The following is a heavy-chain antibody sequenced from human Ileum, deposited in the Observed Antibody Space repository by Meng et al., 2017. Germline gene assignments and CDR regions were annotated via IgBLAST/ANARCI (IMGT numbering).Heavy chain of an antibody. D-gene: IGHD1-7*01. V-gene: IGHV1-2*06. CDR3: ARGNYSTVTKSFDY. Sequence: QGQRGQSGAGVKKPGASVKVSCKASGYTFTGYYMHWVRQAPGQGLEWMGRINPNSGGTNYAQKFQGRVTMTRDTSISTAYMELSRLRSDDTAVYYCARGNYSTVTKSFDYWGQGTLVTVSS. CDR2: INPNSGGT. CDR1: GYTFTGYY. J-gene: IGHJ4*02.